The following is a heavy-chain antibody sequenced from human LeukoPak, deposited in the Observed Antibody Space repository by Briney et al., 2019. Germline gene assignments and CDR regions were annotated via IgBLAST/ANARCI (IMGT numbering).Heavy chain of an antibody. CDR1: GGPISSSW. D-gene: IGHD6-13*01. Sequence: SGTLSLTCAVSGGPISSSWWSWVRQPPGKGLEWIGEISHSGTTNYNPSLESRVTISVDKSKNQFSLELSSVTAADTALYYCTTAFGYSRDWGQGTLVTVSS. J-gene: IGHJ4*02. CDR2: ISHSGTT. V-gene: IGHV4-4*02. CDR3: TTAFGYSRD.